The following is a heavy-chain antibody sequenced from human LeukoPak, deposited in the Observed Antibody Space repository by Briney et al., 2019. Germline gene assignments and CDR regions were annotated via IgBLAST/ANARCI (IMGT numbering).Heavy chain of an antibody. CDR2: IYSGGIT. CDR1: GFTVTTNY. CDR3: ARRHSSGSN. Sequence: GGSLRLSCAASGFTVTTNYMSWVRQAPGKGLEWVSVIYSGGITYYADSVKGRFTISRDSSKNTLYLQMNSLRVEDTAVYYCARRHSSGSNWGQRTLVTVSS. J-gene: IGHJ4*02. D-gene: IGHD6-19*01. V-gene: IGHV3-66*02.